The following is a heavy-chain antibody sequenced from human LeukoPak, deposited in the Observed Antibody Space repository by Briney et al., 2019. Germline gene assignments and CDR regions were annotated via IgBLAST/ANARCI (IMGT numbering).Heavy chain of an antibody. D-gene: IGHD6-19*01. V-gene: IGHV1-8*03. J-gene: IGHJ4*02. CDR3: ARSSSGWYRSDY. CDR1: GYTFTGYY. CDR2: INPNSGNT. Sequence: ASVKVSCKASGYTFTGYYMHWVRQAPGQGLEWMGWINPNSGNTGYAQKFQGRVTITRNTSISTAYMELSSLRSEDTAVYYCARSSSGWYRSDYWGQGTLVTVSS.